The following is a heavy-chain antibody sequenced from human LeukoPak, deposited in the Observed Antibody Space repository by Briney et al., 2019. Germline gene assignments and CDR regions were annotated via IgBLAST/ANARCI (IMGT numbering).Heavy chain of an antibody. CDR2: ISDSGGRT. CDR1: GITLSNYG. Sequence: PGGSLRLSCAVSGITLSNYGMSWVRQAPGKGLEWVAGISDSGGRTNYADSVKGRFTISRDKPQNTLSLQMNSLRTEDTAVYFCAKRGVVIRGFLVGFHKEAYYYDSWGQGALVTVPS. V-gene: IGHV3-23*01. J-gene: IGHJ4*02. D-gene: IGHD3-10*01. CDR3: AKRGVVIRGFLVGFHKEAYYYDS.